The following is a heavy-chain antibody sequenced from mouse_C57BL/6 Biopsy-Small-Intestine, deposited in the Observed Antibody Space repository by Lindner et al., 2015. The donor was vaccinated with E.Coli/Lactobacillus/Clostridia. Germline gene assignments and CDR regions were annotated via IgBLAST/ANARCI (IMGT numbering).Heavy chain of an antibody. CDR1: GYAFTNYL. Sequence: VQLQESGAELVRPGTSVKVSCKASGYAFTNYLIEWVKQRPGQGLEWIGVIYPGSGGTNYNEKFKGKATLTADKSSSTAYMQLSSLTSEDSAVYFCARGGYFSNYAHAMDYWGQGTSLSVSS. J-gene: IGHJ4*01. CDR2: IYPGSGGT. V-gene: IGHV1-54*01. D-gene: IGHD2-5*01. CDR3: ARGGYFSNYAHAMDY.